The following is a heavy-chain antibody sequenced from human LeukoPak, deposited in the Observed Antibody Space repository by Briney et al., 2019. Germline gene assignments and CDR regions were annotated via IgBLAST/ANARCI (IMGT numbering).Heavy chain of an antibody. D-gene: IGHD2-15*01. Sequence: PSETLSLTCTVSGGSISSYYWSWIRQPPGKGLEWIGYIYYSGSTNYNPSLKSRVTISVDTSKNQFSLKLSSVTAADTAVYYCARRGYCSGGSCYSLDYYYMDVWGKGTTVTVSS. J-gene: IGHJ6*03. CDR3: ARRGYCSGGSCYSLDYYYMDV. CDR1: GGSISSYY. CDR2: IYYSGST. V-gene: IGHV4-59*08.